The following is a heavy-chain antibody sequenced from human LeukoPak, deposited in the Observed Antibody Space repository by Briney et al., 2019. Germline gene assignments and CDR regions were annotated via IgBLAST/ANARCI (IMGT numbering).Heavy chain of an antibody. Sequence: GGSLRLSCAASGFTFSSYSMNWVRQAPGKGLEWVSYISSSSSTIYYADSVKGRFTVSRDNAKNSLYLQMNNLRVDDTAVYYCARATLYLDVWGKGTTVTVSS. D-gene: IGHD2/OR15-2a*01. V-gene: IGHV3-48*04. J-gene: IGHJ6*03. CDR1: GFTFSSYS. CDR2: ISSSSSTI. CDR3: ARATLYLDV.